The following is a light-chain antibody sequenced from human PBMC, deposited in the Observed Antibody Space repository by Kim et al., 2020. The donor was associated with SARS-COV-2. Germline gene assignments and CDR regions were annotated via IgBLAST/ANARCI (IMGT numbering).Light chain of an antibody. Sequence: SYELTQPPSVSMSPGQTASITCSGDKLGDKYACWYQQKPGQSPLMLIYQDNKRPSGIPERFSGSKSGDTATLAISGTQAVDEADYYCQAWDGTSVVFGGGTKLTVL. J-gene: IGLJ2*01. CDR1: KLGDKY. CDR2: QDN. CDR3: QAWDGTSVV. V-gene: IGLV3-1*01.